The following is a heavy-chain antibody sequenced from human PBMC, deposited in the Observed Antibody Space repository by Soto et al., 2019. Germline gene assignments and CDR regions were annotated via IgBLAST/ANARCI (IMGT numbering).Heavy chain of an antibody. Sequence: EVQLLESGGGLVQPGGSLRLSCAASGFTFSSYAMSWVRQAPGKGLEWVSAISGSGGSTYYADSVKGRFTISRDNSKNTLYLQMNSLRAEDTAVYYCAKDRFDIVVVVDATSWFDPWGQGTLVTVSS. D-gene: IGHD2-15*01. J-gene: IGHJ5*02. CDR3: AKDRFDIVVVVDATSWFDP. V-gene: IGHV3-23*01. CDR1: GFTFSSYA. CDR2: ISGSGGST.